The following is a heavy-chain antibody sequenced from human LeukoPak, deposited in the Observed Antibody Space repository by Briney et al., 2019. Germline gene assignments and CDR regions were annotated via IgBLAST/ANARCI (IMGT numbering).Heavy chain of an antibody. CDR1: GYTLTDLS. V-gene: IGHV1-24*01. CDR3: TTVDCSGGSCSVGYFDY. CDR2: FDPGDGEI. D-gene: IGHD2-15*01. Sequence: ASVKVSCKVSGYTLTDLSIHWVRQAPGKGLEWMGGFDPGDGEIIYARKFQGRVTMTEDTSTDTAYMELSSLKSEDTAVYYCTTVDCSGGSCSVGYFDYWGQGTLVTVSS. J-gene: IGHJ4*02.